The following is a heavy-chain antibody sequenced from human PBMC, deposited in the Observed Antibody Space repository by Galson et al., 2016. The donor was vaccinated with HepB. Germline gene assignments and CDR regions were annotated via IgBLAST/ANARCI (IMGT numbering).Heavy chain of an antibody. J-gene: IGHJ4*02. CDR3: ARAPRVLSRGGYFDS. Sequence: SETLSLTCSVSGVSFNNYYWSWVRQTPGKGLECIGYIFYTGSTYYNPSLESRVTISVDTSRNQFSLKLSSVTATDTAVYYCARAPRVLSRGGYFDSWGQGTLVTVSS. V-gene: IGHV4-59*01. CDR1: GVSFNNYY. CDR2: IFYTGST. D-gene: IGHD2/OR15-2a*01.